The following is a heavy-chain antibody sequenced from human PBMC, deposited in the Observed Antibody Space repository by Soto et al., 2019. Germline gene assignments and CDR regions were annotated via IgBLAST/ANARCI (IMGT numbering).Heavy chain of an antibody. CDR3: ARDYYKYYDSSGYYRSPAY. CDR2: ISYDGSNK. Sequence: PGGSLRLSCAASGLTFSSYAMHWVRQAPGKGLEWVAVISYDGSNKYYADSVKGRFTISRDNSRNTLFLQMNSLRAEDTAVYYCARDYYKYYDSSGYYRSPAYWGQGTLVTVSS. V-gene: IGHV3-30-3*01. CDR1: GLTFSSYA. D-gene: IGHD3-22*01. J-gene: IGHJ4*02.